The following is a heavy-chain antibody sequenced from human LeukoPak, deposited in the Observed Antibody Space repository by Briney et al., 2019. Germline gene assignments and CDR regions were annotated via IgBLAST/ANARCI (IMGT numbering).Heavy chain of an antibody. J-gene: IGHJ4*02. CDR1: GFLFSSYE. D-gene: IGHD4-23*01. Sequence: GGSLRLSCAASGFLFSSYEMNCVRQAPGKGLEWVSYVSTSGGTIYYADSVKGRFTISRDNAKNSLYLQMNSLRAEDTAVYYCARDSYYGGTQDYWGQGTLVTVSS. V-gene: IGHV3-48*03. CDR2: VSTSGGTI. CDR3: ARDSYYGGTQDY.